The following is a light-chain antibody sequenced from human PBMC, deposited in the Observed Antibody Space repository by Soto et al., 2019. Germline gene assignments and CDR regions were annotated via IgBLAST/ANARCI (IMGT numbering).Light chain of an antibody. CDR2: GNS. Sequence: QSVLTQPPSVSGAPGQRVTISCTGSSSNIGAGYDVHWYQQLPGTAPKLLIYGNSNRPSGVPDRFSGSKSGTSASLAITGLRAEDEADYYCQSYDNSLTGSRVFGTGTKVTVL. V-gene: IGLV1-40*01. CDR1: SSNIGAGYD. J-gene: IGLJ1*01. CDR3: QSYDNSLTGSRV.